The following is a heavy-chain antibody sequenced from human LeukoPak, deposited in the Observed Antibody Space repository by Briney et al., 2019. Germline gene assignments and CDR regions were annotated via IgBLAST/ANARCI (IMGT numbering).Heavy chain of an antibody. J-gene: IGHJ6*02. CDR1: GGSISSGSYY. CDR3: ARVVTIFGVGGMDV. D-gene: IGHD3-3*01. V-gene: IGHV4-61*02. Sequence: SETLSLTCTVSGGSISSGSYYWSWIRQPAGKGLEWIGRIHTSGSTNYNPSLKSRATISVDTSKNQFSLKLSSVTAADTAVYYCARVVTIFGVGGMDVWGQGTTVIVSS. CDR2: IHTSGST.